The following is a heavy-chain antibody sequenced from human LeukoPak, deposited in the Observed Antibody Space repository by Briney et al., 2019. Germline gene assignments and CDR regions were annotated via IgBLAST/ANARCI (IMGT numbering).Heavy chain of an antibody. D-gene: IGHD3-3*01. CDR3: AKDIGPTIFGVALCDY. CDR1: GFTFSSYA. V-gene: IGHV3-23*01. J-gene: IGHJ4*02. CDR2: ISGSGGST. Sequence: PGGSLRLSCAASGFTFSSYAMSWVRQAPGKGLEWVSAISGSGGSTYYADSVKGRFTISRDNSKNTLSLQMNSLRAEDTALYYCAKDIGPTIFGVALCDYWGQGTLVTVSS.